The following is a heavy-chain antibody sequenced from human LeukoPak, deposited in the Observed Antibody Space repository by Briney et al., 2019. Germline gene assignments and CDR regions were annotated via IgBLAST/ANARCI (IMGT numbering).Heavy chain of an antibody. CDR1: GFNFRRYT. CDR2: FSGNGKTT. D-gene: IGHD3-3*01. CDR3: AKEGGTMFFDS. V-gene: IGHV3-43*01. J-gene: IGHJ5*01. Sequence: GGSLRLSCVASGFNFRRYTMHWVRQVPGKGLEWVSLFSGNGKTTYYADSVEGRFTIFRDDSKNSVTLQMNSLRSDDSALYFCAKEGGTMFFDSWGQGTLVTVSS.